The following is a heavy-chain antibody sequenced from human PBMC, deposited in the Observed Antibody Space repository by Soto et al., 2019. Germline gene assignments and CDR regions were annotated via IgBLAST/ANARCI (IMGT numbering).Heavy chain of an antibody. CDR3: ARDMLTYYDFWSGYPSVVWFDP. CDR2: ISAYNGNT. Sequence: RPSVKVSCKASGYTFTSYGISWVRQAPGQGLEWMGWISAYNGNTNYAQKLQGRVTMTTDTSTSTAYMELRSLRSDDTAVYYCARDMLTYYDFWSGYPSVVWFDPWGQGTLVTVSS. V-gene: IGHV1-18*01. J-gene: IGHJ5*02. CDR1: GYTFTSYG. D-gene: IGHD3-3*01.